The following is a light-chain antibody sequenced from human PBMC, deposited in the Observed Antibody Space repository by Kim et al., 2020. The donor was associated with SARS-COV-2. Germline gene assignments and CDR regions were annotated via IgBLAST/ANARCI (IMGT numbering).Light chain of an antibody. CDR3: QQVSSLPIT. J-gene: IGKJ5*01. CDR2: AAS. V-gene: IGKV1-9*01. CDR1: QGISSS. Sequence: DIQLTQSPSFLSASVGDRITITCRASQGISSSLAWYQQKPGKAPKFLIYAASTLESGVPSRFSGSGSGTEFTLTISTLQPEDFATYYCQQVSSLPITFGQGTRLEIK.